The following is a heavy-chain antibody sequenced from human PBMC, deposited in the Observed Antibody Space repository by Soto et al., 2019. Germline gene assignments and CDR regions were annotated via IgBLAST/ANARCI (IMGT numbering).Heavy chain of an antibody. D-gene: IGHD2-8*02. CDR2: LYYTGTT. V-gene: IGHV4-61*01. J-gene: IGHJ4*02. CDR3: ARISYWVKDY. CDR1: GASLSSGSYY. Sequence: KPSETLSLTCTVSGASLSSGSYYWSWIRQPPGKGLEWIGYLYYTGTTKYNPSLESRVTISADTSKNQFSLNLTSVTAADTAVYYCARISYWVKDYWGQGALVTVSS.